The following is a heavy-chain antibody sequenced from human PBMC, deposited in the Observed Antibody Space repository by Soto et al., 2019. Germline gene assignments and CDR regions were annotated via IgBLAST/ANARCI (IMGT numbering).Heavy chain of an antibody. CDR2: ISGSGDSK. J-gene: IGHJ4*02. CDR1: GFTFSSYA. V-gene: IGHV3-23*01. Sequence: EVQLLESGGGLVQPGGSLRLSCAASGFTFSSYAMSWVRQAPGKGLEWVSVISGSGDSKYYADSVKGRFTISRDNSKNTLYLQMYSLRVEDTAVYYCAKRAYGSDFDYWGQGTLVTVSS. D-gene: IGHD3-10*01. CDR3: AKRAYGSDFDY.